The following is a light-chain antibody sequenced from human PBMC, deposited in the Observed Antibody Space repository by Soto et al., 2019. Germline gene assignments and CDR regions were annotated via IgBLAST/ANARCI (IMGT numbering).Light chain of an antibody. CDR1: QSISSW. CDR2: KAS. CDR3: QQYNSYVT. V-gene: IGKV1-5*03. J-gene: IGKJ4*01. Sequence: DIQMTQSPSTLSASVGDRVTITCRASQSISSWLAWYQQKPGKAPKLLIYKASSLESGVPSRFSGSGSGTEFTLTISSLQPDDFATYYCQQYNSYVTFGGGTKVXIK.